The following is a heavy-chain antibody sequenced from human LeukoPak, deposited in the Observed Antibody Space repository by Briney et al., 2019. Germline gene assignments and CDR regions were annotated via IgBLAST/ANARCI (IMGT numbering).Heavy chain of an antibody. CDR1: GFTFSSYA. Sequence: PGRSLRLSCAASGFTFSSYAMHWVRQAPGKGLEWVAVISYDGSNKYYADSVKGRFTISRDNSKNTLYLQMNSLRAEDTAVYYCARDFEWLRSGYFDYWGQGTPVTVSS. CDR2: ISYDGSNK. CDR3: ARDFEWLRSGYFDY. V-gene: IGHV3-30-3*01. J-gene: IGHJ4*02. D-gene: IGHD5-12*01.